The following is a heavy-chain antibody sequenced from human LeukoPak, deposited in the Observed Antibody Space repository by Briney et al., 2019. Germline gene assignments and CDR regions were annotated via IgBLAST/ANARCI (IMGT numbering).Heavy chain of an antibody. D-gene: IGHD6-19*01. CDR2: ISWNSGSI. CDR1: GFTLDDYD. Sequence: GGSLRLSCAASGFTLDDYDMHWVRQAPGKGLEGVSGISWNSGSIGHADSVKGRFTISRDNAKNSLYLQMNSLRAEDTALYYWAKDRDSIAVAGTIFDYWGQGTLVTVSS. J-gene: IGHJ4*02. V-gene: IGHV3-9*01. CDR3: AKDRDSIAVAGTIFDY.